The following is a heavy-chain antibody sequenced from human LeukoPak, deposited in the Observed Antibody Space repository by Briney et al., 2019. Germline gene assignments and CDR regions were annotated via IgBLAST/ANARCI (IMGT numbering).Heavy chain of an antibody. V-gene: IGHV1-69*05. D-gene: IGHD2-2*02. CDR1: GGTFSSYA. CDR2: IIPIFGTA. CDR3: ARRDCSSTSCYTNWFDP. J-gene: IGHJ5*02. Sequence: GASVKVSCKASGGTFSSYAISWVRQAPGQGLEWMGGIIPIFGTANYAQKLQGRVTMTTDTSTSTAYMELRSLRSDDTAVYYCARRDCSSTSCYTNWFDPWGQGTLVTVSS.